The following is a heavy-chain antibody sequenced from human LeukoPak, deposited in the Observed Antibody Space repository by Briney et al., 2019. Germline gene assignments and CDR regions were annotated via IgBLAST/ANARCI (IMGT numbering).Heavy chain of an antibody. CDR3: ARDSYSMIVVVITYSFAY. D-gene: IGHD3-22*01. J-gene: IGHJ4*02. CDR2: ISYDGSNK. CDR1: GFTLSSYD. V-gene: IGHV3-30-3*01. Sequence: GRSLRLSCAASGFTLSSYDMHWVRQAPRKGLEGVAVISYDGSNKYYADSVKGRFTISRDNHKNTLYLQMHSLRAEDRAVDYSARDSYSMIVVVITYSFAYWGRGTLVTVSS.